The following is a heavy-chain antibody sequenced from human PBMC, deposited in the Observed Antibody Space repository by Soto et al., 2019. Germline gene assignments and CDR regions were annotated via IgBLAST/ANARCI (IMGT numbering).Heavy chain of an antibody. V-gene: IGHV3-15*01. D-gene: IGHD3-10*01. Sequence: PGGSLRLSCTASGFTFSSYNMSWVRQAPGKGLERVGRIKSKTDGGTTDYDAPVKSRFSISRDDSKTTLFLQMNSLKTEDTAVYYCTTGTTTIIRVDYWGQGT. J-gene: IGHJ4*02. CDR2: IKSKTDGGTT. CDR1: GFTFSSYN. CDR3: TTGTTTIIRVDY.